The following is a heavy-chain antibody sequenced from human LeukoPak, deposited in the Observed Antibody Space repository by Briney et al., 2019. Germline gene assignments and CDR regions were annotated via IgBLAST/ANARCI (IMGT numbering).Heavy chain of an antibody. CDR1: GGSISSYY. Sequence: SETLSLTCTVSGGSISSYYWSWIRQPPGKGLEWIGYIFYSGSTNYNPSLKSRVTISVDTSKNQFSLKLSSVTAADTAVYYCALQQQLVGNYYYYYYMDVWGKGTTVTVSS. V-gene: IGHV4-59*01. CDR2: IFYSGST. D-gene: IGHD6-13*01. J-gene: IGHJ6*03. CDR3: ALQQQLVGNYYYYYYMDV.